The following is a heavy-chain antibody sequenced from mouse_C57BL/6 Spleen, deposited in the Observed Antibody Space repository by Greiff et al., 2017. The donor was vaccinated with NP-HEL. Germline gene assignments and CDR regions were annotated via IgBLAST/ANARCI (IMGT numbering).Heavy chain of an antibody. D-gene: IGHD1-1*01. CDR1: GYTFTSYW. V-gene: IGHV1-72*01. Sequence: QVQLQQPGAELVKPGASVKLSCKASGYTFTSYWMHWVKQRPGRGLEWIGRIDPNSGGTKYNEKFKSKATLTVDKPSSTAYMQLSSLTSEDSAVYDCARGPITTVVARAMDYWGQGTSVTVSS. J-gene: IGHJ4*01. CDR3: ARGPITTVVARAMDY. CDR2: IDPNSGGT.